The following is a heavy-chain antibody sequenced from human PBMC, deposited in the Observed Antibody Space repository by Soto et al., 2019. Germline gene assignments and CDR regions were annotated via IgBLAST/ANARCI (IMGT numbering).Heavy chain of an antibody. J-gene: IGHJ6*03. CDR1: GYTFTSYG. CDR3: ARDRDYDFWSGYYTYYYYYYMDV. V-gene: IGHV1-18*01. Sequence: ASVKVSCKASGYTFTSYGISWVRQAPGQGLEWMGWISAYNGNTNYAQKLQGRVTMTTDTSTSTAYMELRSLRSDDTAVYYCARDRDYDFWSGYYTYYYYYYMDVWGKGTTVTVSS. CDR2: ISAYNGNT. D-gene: IGHD3-3*01.